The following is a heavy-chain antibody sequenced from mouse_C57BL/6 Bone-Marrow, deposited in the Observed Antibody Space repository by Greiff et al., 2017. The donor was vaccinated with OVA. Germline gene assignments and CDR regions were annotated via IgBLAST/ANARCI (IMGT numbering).Heavy chain of an antibody. J-gene: IGHJ1*03. V-gene: IGHV1-76*01. D-gene: IGHD1-1*01. CDR1: GYTFTDYY. CDR2: IYPGSGNT. Sequence: QVQLQQSGAELVRPGASVKLSCKASGYTFTDYYINWVKQRPGQGLEWIARIYPGSGNTYYNEKFKGKATLTAEKSSSTAYMQLSSLTSEDSAVYYCARDYDSSFLGYFDVWGTGATVTVSS. CDR3: ARDYDSSFLGYFDV.